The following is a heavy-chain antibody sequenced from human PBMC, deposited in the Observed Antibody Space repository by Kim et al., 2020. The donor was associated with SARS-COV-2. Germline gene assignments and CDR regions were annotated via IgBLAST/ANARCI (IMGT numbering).Heavy chain of an antibody. D-gene: IGHD1-26*01. CDR2: IIGSGGT. CDR3: SKDHGYSGSYRDC. CDR1: GFTFSSNA. Sequence: GGSLRLSCAASGFTFSSNAMSWVRQAPGKGLEWVSGIIGSGGTYHSDTVKGRLTISTDNSTNRLYLQMYSRRAEDTAVYYCSKDHGYSGSYRDCWGEGTLVTVSS. J-gene: IGHJ4*02. V-gene: IGHV3-23*01.